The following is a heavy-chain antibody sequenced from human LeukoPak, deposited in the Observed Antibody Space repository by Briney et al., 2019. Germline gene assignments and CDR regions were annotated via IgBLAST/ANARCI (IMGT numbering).Heavy chain of an antibody. J-gene: IGHJ3*01. CDR1: GFTFSTYA. CDR2: LTGRGGGT. Sequence: RGSLRLSCAASGFTFSTYAMSWVRQAPGKGLEWVSTLTGRGGGTYYADSVKGRFAISRGDSKNTLYLQMTSLRAEDTAVYYCAKEGGYYYDSSGHTLSDAFAVWGQGPMVTVSS. V-gene: IGHV3-23*01. CDR3: AKEGGYYYDSSGHTLSDAFAV. D-gene: IGHD3-22*01.